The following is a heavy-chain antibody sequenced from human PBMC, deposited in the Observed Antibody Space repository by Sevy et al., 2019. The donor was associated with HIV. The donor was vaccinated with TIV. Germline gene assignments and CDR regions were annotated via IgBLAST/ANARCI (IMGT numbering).Heavy chain of an antibody. Sequence: SDTLSLTCTVSGDSISKSAWGWVRQPPGKGLEWIATIYYSGTTHYNTSLKSRVTISLDTSKNQFSLKLSSVTAADTAVYYCARRGTGTTPYFDYWGQGTLVTVSS. V-gene: IGHV4-39*01. CDR1: GDSISKSA. CDR3: ARRGTGTTPYFDY. CDR2: IYYSGTT. D-gene: IGHD1-1*01. J-gene: IGHJ4*02.